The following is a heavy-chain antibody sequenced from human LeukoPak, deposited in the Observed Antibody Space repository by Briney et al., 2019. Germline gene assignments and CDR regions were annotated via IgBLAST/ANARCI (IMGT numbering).Heavy chain of an antibody. J-gene: IGHJ4*02. CDR3: AKDRGYYGGGTLDY. V-gene: IGHV3-30*18. Sequence: PGGSLRLSCAASGFTFSSYWMSWVRQAPGKGLEWVAVISYDGSNKYYADSVKGRFTISRDNSKNTLYLQMNSLRAEDTAVYYCAKDRGYYGGGTLDYWGQGTLVTVSS. CDR2: ISYDGSNK. D-gene: IGHD4-23*01. CDR1: GFTFSSYW.